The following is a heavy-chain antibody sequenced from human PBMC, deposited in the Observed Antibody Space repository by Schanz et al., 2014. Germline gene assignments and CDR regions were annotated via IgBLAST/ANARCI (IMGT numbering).Heavy chain of an antibody. V-gene: IGHV3-21*01. CDR3: ARDKGGYYPFDY. D-gene: IGHD3-3*01. CDR1: GFTFSTCA. J-gene: IGHJ4*02. CDR2: ISSGSSYI. Sequence: VQLVESGGGVVQPGRSLRLSCAASGFTFSTCAMHWVRQAPGKGLEWVASISSGSSYIYYADSLKGRFTISRDNAKNSLYLQMNSLRAEDTAVYYCARDKGGYYPFDYWGQGTLVTVS.